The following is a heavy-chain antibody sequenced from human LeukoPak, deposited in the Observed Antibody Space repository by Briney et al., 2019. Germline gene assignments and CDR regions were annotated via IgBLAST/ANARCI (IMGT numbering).Heavy chain of an antibody. Sequence: SETLSLTCAVYGGSFSGYYCSWIRQPPGKGLEWIGEINHSGSTNYNPSLKSRVTISVDTSKNQFSLKLSSVTAADTAVYYCAGASYYYGSGSYLRDYWGQGTLVTVSS. CDR3: AGASYYYGSGSYLRDY. V-gene: IGHV4-34*01. J-gene: IGHJ4*02. CDR1: GGSFSGYY. CDR2: INHSGST. D-gene: IGHD3-10*01.